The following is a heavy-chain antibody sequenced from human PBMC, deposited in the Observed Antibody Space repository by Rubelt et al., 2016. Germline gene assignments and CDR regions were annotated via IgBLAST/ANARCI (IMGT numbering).Heavy chain of an antibody. D-gene: IGHD6-6*01. CDR3: ARGRAARRIDY. J-gene: IGHJ4*02. V-gene: IGHV4-34*01. CDR2: INHSGST. CDR1: GGSFSGYY. Sequence: QVQLQQWGAGLLKPSETLSLTCAVYGGSFSGYYWSWIRQPPGKGLEWIGEINHSGSTNYNPSLKRRVTISVDTSKNQFSLKLGSVTAADTAVYYCARGRAARRIDYWGQGTLVTVSS.